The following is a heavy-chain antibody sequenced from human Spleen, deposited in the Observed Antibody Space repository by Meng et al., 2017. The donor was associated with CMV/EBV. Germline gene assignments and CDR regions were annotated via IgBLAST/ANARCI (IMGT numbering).Heavy chain of an antibody. CDR1: GGSITSCGFY. V-gene: IGHV4-31*02. J-gene: IGHJ2*01. CDR2: IYHTGIT. CDR3: ARDRGWYWYFDL. Sequence: VSGGSITSCGFYWNWIRQLPGKGLEWIGYIYHTGITYYNPSLENRLTLSVDTSKNQISLNLSSVTAADTAVYYCARDRGWYWYFDLWGRGTLVTVPQ.